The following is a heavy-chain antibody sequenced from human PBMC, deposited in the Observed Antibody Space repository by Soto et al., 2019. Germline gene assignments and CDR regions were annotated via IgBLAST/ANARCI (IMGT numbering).Heavy chain of an antibody. D-gene: IGHD6-19*01. J-gene: IGHJ4*02. CDR1: GGSISSYY. CDR3: ARDASSSGPTWFDY. Sequence: PSETLSLTCTVSGGSISSYYWSWIRQPPGKGLEWIGYIYYSGSTNYNPSVKGRFTISRDNSKNTLYLQMNSLRAEDTAVYYCARDASSSGPTWFDYWGQGTLVTVSS. V-gene: IGHV4-59*12. CDR2: IYYSGST.